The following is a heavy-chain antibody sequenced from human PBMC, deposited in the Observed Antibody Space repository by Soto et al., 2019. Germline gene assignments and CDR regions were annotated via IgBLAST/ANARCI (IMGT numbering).Heavy chain of an antibody. J-gene: IGHJ6*02. CDR2: IYHSGST. CDR3: AGDSAVVVAATYYYYGMDV. V-gene: IGHV4-38-2*02. D-gene: IGHD2-15*01. CDR1: GYSISSGYY. Sequence: SETLSLTCAVSGYSISSGYYWGWIRQPPGKGLEWIGIIYHSGSTYYNPSLKSRVTISVDTSKSQFSLKLSSVTAADTAVYYCAGDSAVVVAATYYYYGMDVWGQETTVTVSS.